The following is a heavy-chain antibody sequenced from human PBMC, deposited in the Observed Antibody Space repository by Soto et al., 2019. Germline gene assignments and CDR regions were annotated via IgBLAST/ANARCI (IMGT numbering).Heavy chain of an antibody. Sequence: GESLKISCKGSGYSFTIYWISWVLQMPGKGLEWMGRIDPSDSYTNYSPSFQGHVTISADKSISTAYLQWSSLKASDTAMYYCARSSSGFYYYYGMDVWGQGTTVTVSS. CDR1: GYSFTIYW. V-gene: IGHV5-10-1*01. D-gene: IGHD6-6*01. CDR2: IDPSDSYT. CDR3: ARSSSGFYYYYGMDV. J-gene: IGHJ6*02.